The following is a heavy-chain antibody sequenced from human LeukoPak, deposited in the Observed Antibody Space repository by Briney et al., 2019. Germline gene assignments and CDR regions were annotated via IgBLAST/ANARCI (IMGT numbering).Heavy chain of an antibody. CDR2: IYYSGST. V-gene: IGHV4-39*01. J-gene: IGHJ4*02. Sequence: SETLSLTCTVSGGSISSSSYYWGWIRQPPGKGLEWIGSIYYSGSTYYNPSLKSRVTISVDTSKNQFSLKLSSVTAADTAVYYCARQSYCGGDCYVCYFDYWGQGTLVTVSS. CDR3: ARQSYCGGDCYVCYFDY. CDR1: GGSISSSSYY. D-gene: IGHD2-21*01.